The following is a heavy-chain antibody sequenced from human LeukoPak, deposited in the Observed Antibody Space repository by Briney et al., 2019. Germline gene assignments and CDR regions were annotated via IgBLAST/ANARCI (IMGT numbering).Heavy chain of an antibody. CDR1: GYTLTELS. V-gene: IGHV1-24*01. Sequence: ASVKVSCKVSGYTLTELSMHWVRQAPGKGLEGMGGFDPEDGETIYAQKFQGRVTMTEDTSTDAAYMELSSLRSEDTAVYYCATTGYYGSGSYYGAFDIWGQGTMVTVSS. CDR3: ATTGYYGSGSYYGAFDI. CDR2: FDPEDGET. J-gene: IGHJ3*02. D-gene: IGHD3-10*01.